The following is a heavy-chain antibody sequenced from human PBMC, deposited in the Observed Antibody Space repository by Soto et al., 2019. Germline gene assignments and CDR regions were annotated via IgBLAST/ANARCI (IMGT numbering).Heavy chain of an antibody. CDR1: GFTLSSYA. Sequence: EVQLLESGGDLVQPGGSLRLSCAASGFTLSSYAMTWVRQAPGKGLEWVSSISGSGGTTYYGDSVKGRFTVSRDNYKNTLYLQKDSLRAEDTAVYFCARGSAFRVAVTGTDWFDPWGQGTLVTVSS. D-gene: IGHD6-19*01. J-gene: IGHJ5*02. CDR3: ARGSAFRVAVTGTDWFDP. V-gene: IGHV3-23*01. CDR2: ISGSGGTT.